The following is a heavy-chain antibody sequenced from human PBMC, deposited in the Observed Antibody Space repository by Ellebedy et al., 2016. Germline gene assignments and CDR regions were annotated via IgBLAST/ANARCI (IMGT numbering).Heavy chain of an antibody. Sequence: GGSLRLSCAASGFTFSTYEMHWVRQRTGKALEWVSAIGTAGNTFYTDSVKGRFTISRDNGKNSFYLEMNSLRAGDTAVYYCVREGNYGTSMDPFDIWGQGTMVTVSS. CDR2: IGTAGNT. V-gene: IGHV3-13*01. J-gene: IGHJ3*02. D-gene: IGHD4-17*01. CDR1: GFTFSTYE. CDR3: VREGNYGTSMDPFDI.